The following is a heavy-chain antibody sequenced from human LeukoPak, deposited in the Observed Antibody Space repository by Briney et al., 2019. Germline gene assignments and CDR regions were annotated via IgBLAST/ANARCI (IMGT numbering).Heavy chain of an antibody. CDR1: GYTFTSYA. J-gene: IGHJ4*02. V-gene: IGHV7-4-1*02. D-gene: IGHD3-22*01. Sequence: ASVKVSCKASGYTFTSYAMNWVRQAPGQGLEWMGWINTNTGNPTYAQGFTGRFVFSLDTSVSTAYLQISSLKAEDTAVYYCARDDFIDDDSSGHYVAVVDYWGQGTLVTVSS. CDR2: INTNTGNP. CDR3: ARDDFIDDDSSGHYVAVVDY.